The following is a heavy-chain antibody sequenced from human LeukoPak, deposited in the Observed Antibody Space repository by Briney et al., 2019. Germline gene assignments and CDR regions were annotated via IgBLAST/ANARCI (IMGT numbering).Heavy chain of an antibody. V-gene: IGHV3-33*01. CDR2: IWYDGSNK. J-gene: IGHJ6*02. Sequence: GGSLRLSCAASGFTFSSYGMHWVRQAPGKGLEWVAVIWYDGSNKYYADSVKGRFTISRDNSKNTLYLQMNSLRAEDTAVYYCARDDYGDNCGMDVWGQGTTVTVSS. CDR1: GFTFSSYG. CDR3: ARDDYGDNCGMDV. D-gene: IGHD4-17*01.